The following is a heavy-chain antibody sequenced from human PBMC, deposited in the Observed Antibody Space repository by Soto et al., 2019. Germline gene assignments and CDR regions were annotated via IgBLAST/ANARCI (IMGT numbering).Heavy chain of an antibody. J-gene: IGHJ6*02. V-gene: IGHV3-48*02. CDR3: ASLLGGYSYGPRYYYYGMDV. D-gene: IGHD5-18*01. CDR1: GFTFSSYS. CDR2: ISSSSSTI. Sequence: EVQLVESGGGLVQPGGSLRLSCAASGFTFSSYSMNWVRQAPGKGLEWVSYISSSSSTIYYADSVKGRFTISRDNAKNSLYLQMNSLRDEDTAVYYCASLLGGYSYGPRYYYYGMDVWGRGTTVTVSS.